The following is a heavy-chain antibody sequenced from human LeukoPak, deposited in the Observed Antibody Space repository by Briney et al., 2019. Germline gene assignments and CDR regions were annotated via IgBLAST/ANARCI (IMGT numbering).Heavy chain of an antibody. J-gene: IGHJ4*02. D-gene: IGHD6-19*01. CDR3: ARAGEVYNSGSYLEY. V-gene: IGHV1-69*13. Sequence: GASVKVSCTASGGTFSNYAVSWVRQAPGQGLEWMGGFIPVFGPANYAQKFQGRVTITADESTSTAYMELSSLRSEDTAVYYCARAGEVYNSGSYLEYWGQGTLVTVSS. CDR2: FIPVFGPA. CDR1: GGTFSNYA.